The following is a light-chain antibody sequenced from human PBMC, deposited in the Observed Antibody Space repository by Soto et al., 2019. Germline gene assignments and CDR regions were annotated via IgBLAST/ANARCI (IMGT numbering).Light chain of an antibody. CDR3: QQYGSSP. V-gene: IGKV3-20*01. CDR1: QSVSSSY. Sequence: EIVLTQSPGTLSLSPGERATLSCSASQSVSSSYLAWYQQKPGQAPRLLIYGASSRATGIPDRFSGSGSGTDFTLTISRLEPEDFVVYYCQQYGSSPFGQGTRLEIK. CDR2: GAS. J-gene: IGKJ5*01.